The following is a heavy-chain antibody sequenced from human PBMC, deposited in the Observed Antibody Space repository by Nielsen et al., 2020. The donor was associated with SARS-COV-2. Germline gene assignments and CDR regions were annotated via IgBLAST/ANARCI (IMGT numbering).Heavy chain of an antibody. CDR1: GGSNSSGGYY. D-gene: IGHD5-12*01. J-gene: IGHJ6*02. V-gene: IGHV4-31*03. Sequence: SETLSLTCTVSGGSNSSGGYYWSWIRHHPGKGLEWIGYIYSSGRTCYNPSLKSRVTISVDTSKNQFSLSLRSVTAADTAVYYCARESSGYDHYNYGMDVWGQGTTVTVSS. CDR3: ARESSGYDHYNYGMDV. CDR2: IYSSGRT.